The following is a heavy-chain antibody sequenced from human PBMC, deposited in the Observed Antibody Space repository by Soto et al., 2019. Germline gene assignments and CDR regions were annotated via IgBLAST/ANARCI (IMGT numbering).Heavy chain of an antibody. CDR1: GFTFSSYE. CDR2: ISSSGSTI. V-gene: IGHV3-48*03. D-gene: IGHD3-3*01. Sequence: GGSLRLSCAASGFTFSSYEMDWVRQAPGKGLEWVSYISSSGSTIYYADSVKGRFTISRDNAKNSLYLQMNSLRAEDTAVYYCAREGGVYDFWSGYGYYGMDVWGHGTTVTVSS. J-gene: IGHJ6*02. CDR3: AREGGVYDFWSGYGYYGMDV.